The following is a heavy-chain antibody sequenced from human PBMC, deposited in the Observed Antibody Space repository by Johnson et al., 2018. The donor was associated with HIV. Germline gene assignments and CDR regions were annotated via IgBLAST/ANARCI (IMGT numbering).Heavy chain of an antibody. D-gene: IGHD1-26*01. V-gene: IGHV3-7*03. J-gene: IGHJ3*01. CDR3: ARDRVYSGSYYSGAFDV. CDR2: IKQDGSEK. CDR1: GFTFSSYW. Sequence: MLLVESGGGLVKPGGSLRLSCAASGFTFSSYWMSWVRQAPGRGLEWVANIKQDGSEKYYVDSLKGRFTISRDNVKKSLFLQMNGLRADDTAVYYCARDRVYSGSYYSGAFDVWGQGAMVTVSS.